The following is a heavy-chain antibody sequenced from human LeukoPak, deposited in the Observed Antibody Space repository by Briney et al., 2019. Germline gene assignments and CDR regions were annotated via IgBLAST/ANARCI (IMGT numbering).Heavy chain of an antibody. CDR3: AKEFSRGSGIKNWFDP. V-gene: IGHV3-30*18. CDR2: ISYDGSNK. CDR1: GFTFSTYG. J-gene: IGHJ5*02. Sequence: GGSLRLSCAASGFTFSTYGMHWVRQAPGKGLEWVAVISYDGSNKYYADSVKGRFTISRDNSKNTLYLQMNSLRAEDTAVYYCAKEFSRGSGIKNWFDPWGQGTLVTVSS. D-gene: IGHD3-10*01.